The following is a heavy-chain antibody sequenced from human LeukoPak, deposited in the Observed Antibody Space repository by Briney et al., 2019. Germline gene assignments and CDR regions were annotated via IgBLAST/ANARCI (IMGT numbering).Heavy chain of an antibody. CDR1: GFIFSHYA. Sequence: PGGSLRLSCAGSGFIFSHYAMHWVRQAPGKGLEWVAITSYDGSHQYYADSVKGRFTLSRDDSKSTLYLQMNSLRAEDTAVYYCTIFDYWGQGTLVTVSS. CDR2: TSYDGSHQ. CDR3: TIFDY. J-gene: IGHJ4*02. V-gene: IGHV3-30*04.